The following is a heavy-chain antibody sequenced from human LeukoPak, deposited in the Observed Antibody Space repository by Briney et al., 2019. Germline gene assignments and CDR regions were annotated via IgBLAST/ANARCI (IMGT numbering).Heavy chain of an antibody. CDR2: IKYDGSEY. Sequence: GGSQRLSCAVSGFTFSNSWMSWVRQAPGKGLEWVANIKYDGSEYYYVDSVKGRFTISRDNAKNSLYLQMSSLRSEDTAVYYCARGIDGYYDYWGQGTLVTVSS. CDR3: ARGIDGYYDY. J-gene: IGHJ4*02. D-gene: IGHD3-22*01. V-gene: IGHV3-7*01. CDR1: GFTFSNSW.